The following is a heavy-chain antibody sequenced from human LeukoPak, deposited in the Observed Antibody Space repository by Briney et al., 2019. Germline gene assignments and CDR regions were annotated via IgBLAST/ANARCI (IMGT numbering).Heavy chain of an antibody. CDR2: IYYSGST. V-gene: IGHV4-61*03. Sequence: SETLSLTCTVSGGSISSGDYYWSWIRQPPGKGLECIGYIYYSGSTNYNPSLKSRVTMSVDTSKNHFSLKLSSVTAADTAVYYCARGGVSYYDGFDPWGQGTLVTVSS. CDR1: GGSISSGDYY. D-gene: IGHD3-22*01. CDR3: ARGGVSYYDGFDP. J-gene: IGHJ5*02.